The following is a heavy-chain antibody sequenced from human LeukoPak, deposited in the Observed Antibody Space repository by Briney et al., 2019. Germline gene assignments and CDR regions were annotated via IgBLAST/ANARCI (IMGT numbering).Heavy chain of an antibody. CDR2: ISSSGSTI. J-gene: IGHJ6*02. D-gene: IGHD3-10*01. Sequence: PGGSLRLSCAASGFTLNTYSIYWVRQAPGKGLEWVSYISSSGSTIYYADSVKGRFTISRDNAKNSLYLQMNSLRAEDTAVYYCARDLLNYYGSGEAPTSYYGMDVWGQGTTVTVSS. V-gene: IGHV3-48*04. CDR3: ARDLLNYYGSGEAPTSYYGMDV. CDR1: GFTLNTYS.